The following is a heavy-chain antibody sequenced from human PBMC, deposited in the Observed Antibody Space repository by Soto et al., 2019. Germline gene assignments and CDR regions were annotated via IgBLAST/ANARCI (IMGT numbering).Heavy chain of an antibody. CDR3: ARDRGPAAMVC. Sequence: GASVKVSCKASGATLDTFINYGITWVRQAPGQGLEWMGGIIPVFGAANHAQKFQGRVTISADESTRTVNMELSSLRSDDTAVYYCARDRGPAAMVCWGQGTLVTVSS. D-gene: IGHD2-2*01. J-gene: IGHJ4*02. CDR1: GATLDTFINYG. V-gene: IGHV1-69*13. CDR2: IIPVFGAA.